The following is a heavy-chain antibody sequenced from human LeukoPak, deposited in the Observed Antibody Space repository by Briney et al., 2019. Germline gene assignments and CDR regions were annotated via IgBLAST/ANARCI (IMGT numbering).Heavy chain of an antibody. Sequence: GASLKISCQGSGYSFASYWIGWVRQMPGKGLEWMGIIYPGDSDTRYSPSFQGQVTISADKSISTAYLQWSALKASDTAMYYCARRYSSSSNGDYWGQGTLVTVSS. CDR1: GYSFASYW. D-gene: IGHD6-6*01. CDR3: ARRYSSSSNGDY. J-gene: IGHJ4*02. V-gene: IGHV5-51*01. CDR2: IYPGDSDT.